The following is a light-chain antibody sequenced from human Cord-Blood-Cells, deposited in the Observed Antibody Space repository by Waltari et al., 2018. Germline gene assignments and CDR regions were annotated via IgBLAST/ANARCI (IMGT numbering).Light chain of an antibody. J-gene: IGLJ3*02. CDR3: QVWDSSSDHPV. CDR1: NIGSKS. V-gene: IGLV3-21*04. Sequence: SYVLTQPPSVSVAPGKTARITCGGNNIGSKSVHWYQQKPGQAPLLVIYYDSDRPSGFPGRFSGSNSGNPDTLTSSRVEAGDEADYYCQVWDSSSDHPVFGGGTKLTVL. CDR2: YDS.